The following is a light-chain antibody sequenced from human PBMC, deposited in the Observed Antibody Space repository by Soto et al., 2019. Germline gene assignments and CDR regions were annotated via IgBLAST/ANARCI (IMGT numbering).Light chain of an antibody. CDR3: QQYGSSPVT. J-gene: IGKJ2*01. V-gene: IGKV3-20*01. CDR1: QSVSSSY. Sequence: EIVLTQSPGTLSLSPGERATLSCRASQSVSSSYLVWYQQKPGQAPRLLIYGASSRATGIPDRFSGSGSGTDFTLTISRLEPEDFAVYYCQQYGSSPVTFGQGTKLEIK. CDR2: GAS.